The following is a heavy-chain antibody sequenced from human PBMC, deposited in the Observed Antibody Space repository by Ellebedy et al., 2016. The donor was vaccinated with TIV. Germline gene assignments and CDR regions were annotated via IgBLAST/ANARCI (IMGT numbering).Heavy chain of an antibody. CDR1: GFTFSSYW. CDR3: AREMPTVTTYYFDY. V-gene: IGHV3-7*01. J-gene: IGHJ4*02. Sequence: GGSLRLXXAASGFTFSSYWMSWVRQAPGKGLEWVANIQQDGSEKYYVDSVKGRFTISRDNAKNSLYLQMNSLRAEDTAVYYCAREMPTVTTYYFDYWGQGTLVTVSS. D-gene: IGHD4-17*01. CDR2: IQQDGSEK.